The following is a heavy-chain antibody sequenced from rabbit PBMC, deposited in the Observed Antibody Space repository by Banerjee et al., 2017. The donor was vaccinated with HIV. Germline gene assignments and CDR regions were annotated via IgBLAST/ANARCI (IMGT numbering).Heavy chain of an antibody. CDR3: ARTTAGDAGYGRALNL. CDR1: GFSINNTYY. CDR2: INIGRDSS. V-gene: IGHV1S45*01. D-gene: IGHD4-2*01. J-gene: IGHJ6*01. Sequence: QEQLEETGGALVKPEGSLTLTGTASGFSINNTYYICWVRQAQGKGLEWIGCINIGRDSSYYASWAKGRFTISKTSSTTVDLKMTSLTAADTATYFCARTTAGDAGYGRALNLWGQGTLVTVS.